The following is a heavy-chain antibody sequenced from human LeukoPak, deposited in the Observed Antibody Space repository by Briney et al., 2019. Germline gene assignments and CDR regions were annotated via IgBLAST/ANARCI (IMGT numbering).Heavy chain of an antibody. D-gene: IGHD3-22*01. CDR2: IYSGGST. CDR3: XXDSTWPDDAFDI. Sequence: GGSLRLSCAASGFTVSNNYMSWVRQAPGKGLEWVSLIYSGGSTYYADSVKGRFTISRDKSKNTLYLQMNSLRAEDTAVYYCXXDSTWPDDAFDIWGQGTMVTVSS. J-gene: IGHJ3*02. V-gene: IGHV3-66*01. CDR1: GFTVSNNY.